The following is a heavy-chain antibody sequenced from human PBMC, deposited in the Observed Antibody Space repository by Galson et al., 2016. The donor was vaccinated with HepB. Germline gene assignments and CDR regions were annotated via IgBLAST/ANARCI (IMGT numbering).Heavy chain of an antibody. CDR2: ISYDGINK. CDR1: GFTFSSYA. J-gene: IGHJ4*02. D-gene: IGHD6-19*01. Sequence: SLRLSCAASGFTFSSYAMHWVRQAPGKGLEWVAVISYDGINKYHADPVKGRFTISRDNSKNTMYLEMNSLRAEDTAVYYCARDPRLLNSGWYYFDYWGQGTLVTVSS. V-gene: IGHV3-30*04. CDR3: ARDPRLLNSGWYYFDY.